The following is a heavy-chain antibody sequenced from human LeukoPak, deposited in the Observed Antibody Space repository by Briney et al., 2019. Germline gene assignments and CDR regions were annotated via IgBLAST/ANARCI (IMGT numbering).Heavy chain of an antibody. J-gene: IGHJ4*02. D-gene: IGHD3-10*01. Sequence: GGSLRLSCAASGFTFSDYNMRWIRQAPGKGLEWVSSISRSGSTKYYADSVKGRFTISRDNAKNSLFLQMNSLRAEDTAVYYCARVRGVKAYFDYWGQGTLVTVSS. CDR3: ARVRGVKAYFDY. CDR2: ISRSGSTK. CDR1: GFTFSDYN. V-gene: IGHV3-11*01.